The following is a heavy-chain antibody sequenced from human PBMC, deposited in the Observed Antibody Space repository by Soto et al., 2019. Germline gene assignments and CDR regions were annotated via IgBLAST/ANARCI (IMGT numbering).Heavy chain of an antibody. CDR3: VKGGWMDV. Sequence: EVQLLESGGGLVQPGGSLRLACAASGFSFSNYEMTWARQAPGKGLEWVAFINPSSGTTHYADSVKGRFTISRDNSKDTLDLQLSSLRVEDTAVYYCVKGGWMDVWGQGTTVTVSS. D-gene: IGHD2-15*01. CDR2: INPSSGTT. J-gene: IGHJ6*02. V-gene: IGHV3-23*01. CDR1: GFSFSNYE.